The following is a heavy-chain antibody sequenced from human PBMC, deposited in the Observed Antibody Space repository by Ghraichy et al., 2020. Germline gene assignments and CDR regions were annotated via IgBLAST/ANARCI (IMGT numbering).Heavy chain of an antibody. CDR3: AKANDYGDYEYYFDY. J-gene: IGHJ4*02. CDR1: GFTVSSNY. V-gene: IGHV3-66*01. CDR2: IYSGGST. D-gene: IGHD4-17*01. Sequence: GESLNISCAASGFTVSSNYMSWVRQAPGKGLEWVSVIYSGGSTYYADSVKGRFTISRDNSKNTLYLQMNSLRAEDTAVYYCAKANDYGDYEYYFDYWGQGTLVTVSS.